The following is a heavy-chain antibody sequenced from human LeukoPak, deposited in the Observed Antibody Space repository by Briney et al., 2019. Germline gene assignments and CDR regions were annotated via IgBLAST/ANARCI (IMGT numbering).Heavy chain of an antibody. D-gene: IGHD3-10*01. V-gene: IGHV3-30*18. Sequence: GRSLRLSCAASGFTFSSYGMHWVRQAPGKGLEWVAVISYDGSNKYYADSVKGRFTISRDNSKNTLYLQMNSLRAEEKAVYYCAKVGSNSSYGMDGWGQGGTVTVCS. CDR3: AKVGSNSSYGMDG. CDR1: GFTFSSYG. CDR2: ISYDGSNK. J-gene: IGHJ6*01.